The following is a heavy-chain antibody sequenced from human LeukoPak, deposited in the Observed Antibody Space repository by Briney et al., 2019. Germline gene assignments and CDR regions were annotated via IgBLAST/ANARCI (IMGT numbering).Heavy chain of an antibody. J-gene: IGHJ5*02. CDR2: ISAYNGNT. CDR3: ARDREEFNCGGDCYSSGWFDP. D-gene: IGHD2-21*01. V-gene: IGHV1-18*04. Sequence: ASVKVSCKASGYTFTSYCISWVRQAPGQGLEWMGWISAYNGNTNYAQKLQGRDTMTTDTSTSTAYMGLRSLRSDDTAVYYCARDREEFNCGGDCYSSGWFDPWGQGTLVTVSS. CDR1: GYTFTSYC.